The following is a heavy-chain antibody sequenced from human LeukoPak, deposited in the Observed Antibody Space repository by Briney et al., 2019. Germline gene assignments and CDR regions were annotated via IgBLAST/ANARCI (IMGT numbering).Heavy chain of an antibody. CDR3: AKDQVVPFDY. V-gene: IGHV3-23*01. CDR2: ISTTGGTT. Sequence: GGSLRLSCAASGFTFSTYGMSWVRQAPGKGLEWVSAISTTGGTTSYADSVKGRFTISRDNSKNTLYLQMNSLRAEDTAVYFCAKDQVVPFDYWGQGTLVTVSS. D-gene: IGHD2-2*01. J-gene: IGHJ4*02. CDR1: GFTFSTYG.